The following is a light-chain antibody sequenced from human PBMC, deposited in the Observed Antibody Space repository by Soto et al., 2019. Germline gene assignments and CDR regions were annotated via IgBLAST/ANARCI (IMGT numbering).Light chain of an antibody. CDR3: SSYTTSSPLVV. CDR1: SSDVGGYNY. J-gene: IGLJ2*01. Sequence: QSALTQPASVSGSPGQSITIACTGTSSDVGGYNYVSWYQQHPGKAPKVMIYEVSHRPSGVSDRFSGSKSGNTASLTISGLQAGDEADYYCSSYTTSSPLVVFGGGTKLPAL. CDR2: EVS. V-gene: IGLV2-14*01.